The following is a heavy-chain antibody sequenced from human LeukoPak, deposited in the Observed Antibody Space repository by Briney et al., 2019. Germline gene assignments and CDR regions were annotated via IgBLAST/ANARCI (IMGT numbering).Heavy chain of an antibody. V-gene: IGHV3-33*06. J-gene: IGHJ4*02. Sequence: GGSLRLSCTASGFTLSSYGMHWLRQAPGKGLEWVAVIWYDGSNKYYADSVKGRFTISRDNSKNTLYLQMNSLRAEDTAVYYCANAQQPYGSGSARNWGQGTLVTVSS. D-gene: IGHD3-10*01. CDR1: GFTLSSYG. CDR3: ANAQQPYGSGSARN. CDR2: IWYDGSNK.